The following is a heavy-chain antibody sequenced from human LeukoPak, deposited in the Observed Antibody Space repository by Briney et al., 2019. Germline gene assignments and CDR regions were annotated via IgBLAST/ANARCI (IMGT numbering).Heavy chain of an antibody. J-gene: IGHJ4*02. CDR2: INPSGGST. CDR3: ARAPEGYGSGRRSRHLDY. D-gene: IGHD3-10*01. CDR1: GYTFTSYY. V-gene: IGHV1-46*01. Sequence: GASVKVSCKASGYTFTSYYMHWVRQAPGRGLEWMGIINPSGGSTSYAQKFQGRVTMTRDTSTSTVYMELSSLRSEDTAVYYCARAPEGYGSGRRSRHLDYWGQGTLVTVSS.